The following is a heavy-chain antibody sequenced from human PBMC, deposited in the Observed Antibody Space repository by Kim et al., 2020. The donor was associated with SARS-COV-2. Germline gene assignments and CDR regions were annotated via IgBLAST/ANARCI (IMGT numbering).Heavy chain of an antibody. CDR1: GGSISSSNW. V-gene: IGHV4-4*02. Sequence: SETLSLTCAVSGGSISSSNWWSWVRQPPGKRLEWIGVIYHSGSTNYNPSLKSRVTISVDKSKNQFFLKLSSVTAADTAVYYCARVEYRSSWGFFEYWGQGALVTVSP. CDR3: ARVEYRSSWGFFEY. D-gene: IGHD6-13*01. CDR2: IYHSGST. J-gene: IGHJ4*02.